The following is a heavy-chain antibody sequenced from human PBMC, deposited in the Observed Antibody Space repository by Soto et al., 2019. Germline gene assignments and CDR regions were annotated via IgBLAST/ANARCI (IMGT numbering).Heavy chain of an antibody. CDR2: IWYDGSQK. J-gene: IGHJ4*01. Sequence: QAHLVESGGRVVQPGRSLRLSCAASGFNFSKFGMYWVRQAPGKGLEWVAVIWYDGSQKYDADSVKGRFTISRDNSNNTLYLQMSSLRAEDTAVYYCAKEVWGLYTFGRPLDNWGHGTLVTVSS. CDR1: GFNFSKFG. CDR3: AKEVWGLYTFGRPLDN. D-gene: IGHD3-16*01. V-gene: IGHV3-33*07.